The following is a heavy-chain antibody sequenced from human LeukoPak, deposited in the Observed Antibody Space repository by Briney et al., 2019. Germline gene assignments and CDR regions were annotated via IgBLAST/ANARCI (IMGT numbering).Heavy chain of an antibody. J-gene: IGHJ4*02. CDR1: GGSISSYY. D-gene: IGHD1-7*01. CDR3: ARHKGSPPELNFDY. V-gene: IGHV4-59*08. CDR2: IHYSGST. Sequence: SETLSLTCTVSGGSISSYYWSWIRQPPGKGLEWIGYIHYSGSTNYNPSLKSRVTISVDTSKNQFSLKLSSVTAADTAVYYCARHKGSPPELNFDYWGQGTLVTVSS.